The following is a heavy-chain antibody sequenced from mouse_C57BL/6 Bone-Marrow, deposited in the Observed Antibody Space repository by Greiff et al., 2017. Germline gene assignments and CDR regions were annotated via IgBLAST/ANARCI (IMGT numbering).Heavy chain of an antibody. Sequence: EVQGVESGGGLVKPGGSLKLSCAASGFTFSSYAMSWVRQTPEKRLEWVATISDGGSYTYYPDNVKGRFTISRDNAKNNLYLQMSHLQSEETAMYYCERDLPAAMDYWGQGTSVTVSS. CDR1: GFTFSSYA. D-gene: IGHD2-1*01. CDR3: ERDLPAAMDY. CDR2: ISDGGSYT. V-gene: IGHV5-4*01. J-gene: IGHJ4*01.